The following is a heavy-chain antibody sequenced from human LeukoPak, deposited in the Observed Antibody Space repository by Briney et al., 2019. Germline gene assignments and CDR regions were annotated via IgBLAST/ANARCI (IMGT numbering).Heavy chain of an antibody. V-gene: IGHV1-69*05. CDR2: IIPIFGTA. J-gene: IGHJ4*02. D-gene: IGHD1-7*01. CDR3: AKDRSPGTTPEYFDY. Sequence: GSSVKVSCKASGGTFSSYAISWVRQAPGQGLEWMGGIIPIFGTANYAQKFQGRVTITTDESTSTAYMELSSLRSEDTAVYYCAKDRSPGTTPEYFDYWGQGTLVTVSS. CDR1: GGTFSSYA.